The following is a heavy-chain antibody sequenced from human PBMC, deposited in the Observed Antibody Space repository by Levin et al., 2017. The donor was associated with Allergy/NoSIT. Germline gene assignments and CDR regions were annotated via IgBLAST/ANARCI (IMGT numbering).Heavy chain of an antibody. D-gene: IGHD2-15*01. Sequence: GGSLRLSCAASGFTLSSYSMSWVRQAPGKGLEWVSVISRGDDSTYYADSVKGRFTISRDNSKNTLYLQMNSLRAEDTAIYYCAKEGYCGGGSCYSGWFDPWGRGTLVTVSS. V-gene: IGHV3-23*01. CDR2: ISRGDDST. J-gene: IGHJ5*02. CDR3: AKEGYCGGGSCYSGWFDP. CDR1: GFTLSSYS.